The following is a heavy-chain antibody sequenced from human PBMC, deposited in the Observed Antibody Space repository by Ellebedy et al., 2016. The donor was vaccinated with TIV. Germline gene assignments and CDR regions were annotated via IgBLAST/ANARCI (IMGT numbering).Heavy chain of an antibody. J-gene: IGHJ4*02. Sequence: GESLNISCAAFGFTFTSYGLHWVRQAPGKGLEWVAFVSYDGFSTYYTNSVKGRFSISIDNSKSTLFLQMTRLRAEDTAVYFCVRGKGYDFGEEWGQGTLVSVSS. CDR3: VRGKGYDFGEE. D-gene: IGHD4-17*01. V-gene: IGHV3-30-3*01. CDR1: GFTFTSYG. CDR2: VSYDGFST.